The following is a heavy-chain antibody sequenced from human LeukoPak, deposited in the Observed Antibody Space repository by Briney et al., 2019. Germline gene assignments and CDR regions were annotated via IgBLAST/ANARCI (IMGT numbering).Heavy chain of an antibody. V-gene: IGHV3-7*01. D-gene: IGHD3-10*01. CDR3: ARDHYYSHDWFDP. CDR2: IKQGGSEI. Sequence: GGSLRLSCAASGFTFNSYWMIWLRQAPGKGLEWVANIKQGGSEILYMDSVKGRFPISRDNAKNSLYLQMNSLRAEDTAVYYCARDHYYSHDWFDPWGQGTLVTVSS. CDR1: GFTFNSYW. J-gene: IGHJ5*02.